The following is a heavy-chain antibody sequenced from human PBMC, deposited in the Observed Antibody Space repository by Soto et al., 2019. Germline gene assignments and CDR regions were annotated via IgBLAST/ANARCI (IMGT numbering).Heavy chain of an antibody. V-gene: IGHV1-18*04. D-gene: IGHD3-10*01. J-gene: IGHJ3*02. CDR1: GYSFSGYD. CDR2: VSTSIRST. Sequence: QGKLVQSGPEVKKPGASVKVSCTAAGYSFSGYDITWVRQAPGQGLEWLGWVSTSIRSTMSAEKLQGRLTMTTDTSTATVYMELRGLTSDDTAVYYCARDSGAALYGEDALDIWGQGTMVSVSS. CDR3: ARDSGAALYGEDALDI.